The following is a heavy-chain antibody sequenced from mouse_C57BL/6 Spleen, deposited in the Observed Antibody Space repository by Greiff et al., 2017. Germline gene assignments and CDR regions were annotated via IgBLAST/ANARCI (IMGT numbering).Heavy chain of an antibody. V-gene: IGHV2-9-1*01. CDR1: GFSLTSYA. J-gene: IGHJ1*03. Sequence: QVQLQQSGPGLVAPSQSLSITCTVSGFSLTSYAISWVRQPPGKGLEWLGVIWTGGGTNYNSALKSRLSSSKDNSKSQVFLKMNSLQTDDTARYYCARLPTVVGKGYFDVWGTGTTVTVSS. CDR2: IWTGGGT. D-gene: IGHD1-1*01. CDR3: ARLPTVVGKGYFDV.